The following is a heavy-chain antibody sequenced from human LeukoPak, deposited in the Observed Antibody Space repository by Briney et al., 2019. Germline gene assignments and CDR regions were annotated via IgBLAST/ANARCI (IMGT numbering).Heavy chain of an antibody. CDR3: ARGVYYDSSGYYSNAFDI. V-gene: IGHV4-31*03. CDR2: IYYSGST. D-gene: IGHD3-22*01. J-gene: IGHJ3*02. Sequence: SQTLSLTCTVSGGSISSGSYYWSWIRQHPGKGLEWIGYIYYSGSTYYNPSLKSRVTISVDTSKNQFSLKLSSVTAADTAVYYCARGVYYDSSGYYSNAFDIWGQGTMVTVSS. CDR1: GGSISSGSYY.